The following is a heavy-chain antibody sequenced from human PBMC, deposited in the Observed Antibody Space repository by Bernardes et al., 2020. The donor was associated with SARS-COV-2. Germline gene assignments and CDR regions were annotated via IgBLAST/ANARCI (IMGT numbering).Heavy chain of an antibody. Sequence: SETLSLTCTVSGGSISSYYWSWIRQPPGKGLEWIGYIYYSGSTNYNPSLKSRVTISVDTSKNQFSLKLSSVTAADTAVYYCAREPRTTVTFDAFDIWGQGTMVTVSS. V-gene: IGHV4-59*01. D-gene: IGHD4-17*01. CDR1: GGSISSYY. J-gene: IGHJ3*02. CDR3: AREPRTTVTFDAFDI. CDR2: IYYSGST.